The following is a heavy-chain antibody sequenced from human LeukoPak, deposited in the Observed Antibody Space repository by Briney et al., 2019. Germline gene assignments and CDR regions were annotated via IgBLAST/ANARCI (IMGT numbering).Heavy chain of an antibody. Sequence: GGSLRLSCAASGFTFSSYWMSWVRQAPGKGLEWVANINQDGSGEYYVDSVKGRFTISRDNAKNSLFLQMNSLRAEDTAIYCCARAGPYQLPPRPVDYWGQGTLVTVSS. CDR1: GFTFSSYW. V-gene: IGHV3-7*01. J-gene: IGHJ4*02. CDR2: INQDGSGE. D-gene: IGHD2-2*01. CDR3: ARAGPYQLPPRPVDY.